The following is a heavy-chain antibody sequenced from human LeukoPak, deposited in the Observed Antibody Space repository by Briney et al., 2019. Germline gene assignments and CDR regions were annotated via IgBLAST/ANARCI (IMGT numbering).Heavy chain of an antibody. V-gene: IGHV3-23*01. D-gene: IGHD6-19*01. CDR3: AKGLHPSGWLPFDY. Sequence: GGSLRLSCAASGFTFSNYAMNWVRQAPGKGLEWVSGISGSGYPTYYADSVKGRFTISRDKSRNMVDLEMSSLRAEDTAVYYCAKGLHPSGWLPFDYWGQGILVTVSS. CDR2: ISGSGYPT. CDR1: GFTFSNYA. J-gene: IGHJ4*02.